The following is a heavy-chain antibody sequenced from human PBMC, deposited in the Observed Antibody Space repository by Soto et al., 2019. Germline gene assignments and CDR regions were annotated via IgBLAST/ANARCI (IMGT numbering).Heavy chain of an antibody. CDR2: IRSSTRTI. D-gene: IGHD2-15*01. CDR3: ATVGLLGPVAT. Sequence: EMQLVESGGGLVQPGGSLRLSCAASGFTFSSYNKNWVRQAPGKGLEWVSYIRSSTRTIYYADSVKGRFTISRDNAKNSLYLQMNSLRDDDTAVSYCATVGLLGPVATWCQGTLVTVSS. CDR1: GFTFSSYN. V-gene: IGHV3-48*02. J-gene: IGHJ5*02.